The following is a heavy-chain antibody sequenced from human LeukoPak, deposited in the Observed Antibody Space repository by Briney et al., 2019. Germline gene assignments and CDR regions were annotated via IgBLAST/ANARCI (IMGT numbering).Heavy chain of an antibody. D-gene: IGHD6-6*01. CDR1: GFTFSSYA. CDR3: ARDTYSSSSPWYYYGMDV. V-gene: IGHV3-30-3*01. J-gene: IGHJ6*02. CDR2: ISYDGSNK. Sequence: GRSLRLSCAASGFTFSSYAMHWVRQAPGKGLEWVAVISYDGSNKYYADSVKGRFTISRDNSKNTLYLQMNSLRAEDTAVYYCARDTYSSSSPWYYYGMDVWGQGTLVTVSS.